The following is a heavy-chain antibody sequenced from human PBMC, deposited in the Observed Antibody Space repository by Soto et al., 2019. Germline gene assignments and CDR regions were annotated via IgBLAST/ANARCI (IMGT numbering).Heavy chain of an antibody. CDR2: IIPIFGTA. V-gene: IGHV1-69*06. J-gene: IGHJ6*02. D-gene: IGHD5-12*01. CDR3: ARGRSGYEDYYYYGMDG. Sequence: SMKVPCKASVGTFSSDAISCVQQAPGQGLEWMGGIIPIFGTANYAQKFQGRVTITADKSTSTAYMELSSLRSEDTAVYYCARGRSGYEDYYYYGMDGWGQGNTVTVS. CDR1: VGTFSSDA.